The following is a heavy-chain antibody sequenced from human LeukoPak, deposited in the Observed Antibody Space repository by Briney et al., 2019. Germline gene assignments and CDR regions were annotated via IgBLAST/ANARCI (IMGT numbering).Heavy chain of an antibody. CDR2: INWNGGST. Sequence: PGGSLRLSCAASGFTFDDYGMGWVRQAPGKGLEWVSGINWNGGSTDYADSVKGRFTIFRDNAKNSLYLQMNSLRAEDTAVYYCAELGITMIGGVWGKGTTVTISS. D-gene: IGHD3-10*02. CDR1: GFTFDDYG. J-gene: IGHJ6*04. CDR3: AELGITMIGGV. V-gene: IGHV3-20*04.